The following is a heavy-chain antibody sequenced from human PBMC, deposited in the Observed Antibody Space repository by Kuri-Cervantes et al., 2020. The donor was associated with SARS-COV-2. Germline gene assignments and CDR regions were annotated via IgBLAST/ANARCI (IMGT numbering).Heavy chain of an antibody. V-gene: IGHV3-30*03. CDR1: GFTFSSYG. CDR2: ISYDGSNK. CDR3: ASGKWEGWLDY. J-gene: IGHJ4*02. D-gene: IGHD1-26*01. Sequence: GESLKISCAASGFTFSSYGMHWVRQAPGKGLEWVAVISYDGSNKYYADSVKGRFTISRDNSKNTLYLQMNSLRAEDTAVYYCASGKWEGWLDYWGQGTLVTVSS.